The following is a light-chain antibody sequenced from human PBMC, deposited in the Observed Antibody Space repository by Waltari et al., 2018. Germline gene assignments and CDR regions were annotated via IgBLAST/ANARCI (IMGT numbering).Light chain of an antibody. CDR1: SSHAGFYDF. Sequence: QSALTQPASVSGSPGQSITISCTGTSSHAGFYDFVSWFQQHPGKAPKVMIYKVNNRPSGVSNRFSGSKSANTASLTISGLQAEDEADYYCSSYTRRSYWVFGGGTQLTVL. CDR2: KVN. J-gene: IGLJ3*02. CDR3: SSYTRRSYWV. V-gene: IGLV2-14*01.